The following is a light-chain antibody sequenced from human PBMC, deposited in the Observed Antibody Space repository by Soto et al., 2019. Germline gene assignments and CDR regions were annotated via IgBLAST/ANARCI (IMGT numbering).Light chain of an antibody. V-gene: IGLV1-44*01. CDR3: AAWDDSLFGV. Sequence: QSVLTQPPSASGTPGQRVTISCSGSRSNIGSNTVNWYQQLPGTAPKLLIYSNNQRPSGVPDRFSGSKSGTSASLAISGLQSEDEADYYCAAWDDSLFGVFGGGTKLTVL. CDR2: SNN. J-gene: IGLJ3*02. CDR1: RSNIGSNT.